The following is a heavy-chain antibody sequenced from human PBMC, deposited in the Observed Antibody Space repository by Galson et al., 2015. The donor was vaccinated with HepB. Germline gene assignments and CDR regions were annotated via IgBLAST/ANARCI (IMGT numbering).Heavy chain of an antibody. J-gene: IGHJ4*02. CDR2: IWYDGSNK. CDR3: ARARIAAAGLLY. CDR1: GFTFSSYG. V-gene: IGHV3-33*01. Sequence: SLRLSCAASGFTFSSYGMHWVRQAPGKGLEWVAVIWYDGSNKYYADSVKGRFTISRDNSKNTLYLQMNSLRAEDTAVYYCARARIAAAGLLYWGQGTLVTVSS. D-gene: IGHD6-13*01.